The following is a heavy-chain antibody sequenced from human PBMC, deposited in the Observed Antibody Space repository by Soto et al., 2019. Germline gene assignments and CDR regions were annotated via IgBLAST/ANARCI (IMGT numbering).Heavy chain of an antibody. CDR1: GDTFTDYY. CDR3: ARGGHVVVVTAALDY. D-gene: IGHD2-21*02. CDR2: VNPSGGHT. V-gene: IGHV1-46*01. Sequence: QVQLMQSGAEVKKPGASVKVSCKASGDTFTDYYIHWVRQAPGQGLEWMGTVNPSGGHTTYAQHFLGRVTXTXDXSAXTLYSELTSLTSDDTAIYYCARGGHVVVVTAALDYWGQGTLVTVSS. J-gene: IGHJ4*02.